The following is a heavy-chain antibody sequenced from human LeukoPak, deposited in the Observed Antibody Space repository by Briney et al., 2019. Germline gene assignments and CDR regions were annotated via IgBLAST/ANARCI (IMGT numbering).Heavy chain of an antibody. J-gene: IGHJ4*02. CDR2: IYSGGST. D-gene: IGHD3-22*01. V-gene: IGHV3-66*01. Sequence: GGSLRLSCAASGFTVSSSYMSWVRQAPGKGLEWVSVIYSGGSTYYADSVKGRFTISRDNSKNTLYLQMNSLRAEDTAVYYCASTPGYYYDSSGYLGYFDYWGQGTQVTVSS. CDR3: ASTPGYYYDSSGYLGYFDY. CDR1: GFTVSSSY.